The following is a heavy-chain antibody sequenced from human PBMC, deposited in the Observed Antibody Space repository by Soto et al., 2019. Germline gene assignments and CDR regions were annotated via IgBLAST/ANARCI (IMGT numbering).Heavy chain of an antibody. V-gene: IGHV1-69*01. Sequence: QVQLVQSGAEVKKPGSSVKVSCKASGGTFSSYAISWVRQAPGQGLEWMGGIIPIFGTANYAQKFQGRVTITANESTSKAYMELSSLRSEDTAVYSCGRPSISVAPINCFAPWGQETRVPVPS. J-gene: IGHJ5*02. CDR2: IIPIFGTA. CDR1: GGTFSSYA. D-gene: IGHD6-19*01. CDR3: GRPSISVAPINCFAP.